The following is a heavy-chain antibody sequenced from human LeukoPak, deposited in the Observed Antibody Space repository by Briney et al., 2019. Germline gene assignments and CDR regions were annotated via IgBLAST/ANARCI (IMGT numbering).Heavy chain of an antibody. CDR3: ARVGPVATINVVWYFDL. CDR2: LSAYNGNT. D-gene: IGHD5-12*01. CDR1: GYTFTSYG. Sequence: GASVKVSCKASGYTFTSYGISWVRQAPGQGLEWMGWLSAYNGNTNYAQKLQGRVTMTTDTSTSTAYMELRSLRSDDTAVYYCARVGPVATINVVWYFDLWGRGTLVTVSS. J-gene: IGHJ2*01. V-gene: IGHV1-18*01.